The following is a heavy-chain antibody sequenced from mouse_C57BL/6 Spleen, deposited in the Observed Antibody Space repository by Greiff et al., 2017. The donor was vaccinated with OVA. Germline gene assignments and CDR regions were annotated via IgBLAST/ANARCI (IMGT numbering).Heavy chain of an antibody. CDR1: GFNIKDDY. D-gene: IGHD1-1*01. Sequence: VQLQQSGAELVRPGASVKLSCTASGFNIKDDYMHWVKQRPEQGLEWIGWIDPENGDTEYASKFQGKATITADTSSNTAYLQLSSLTSEDTAVYYCTTFLRYHWYFDGWGTGTTVTVSS. CDR3: TTFLRYHWYFDG. V-gene: IGHV14-4*01. J-gene: IGHJ1*03. CDR2: IDPENGDT.